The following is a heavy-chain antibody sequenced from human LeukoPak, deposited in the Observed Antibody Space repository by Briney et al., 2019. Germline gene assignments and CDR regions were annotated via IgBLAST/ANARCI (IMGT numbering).Heavy chain of an antibody. Sequence: GASVKVSCKASGYTFTSYYMHRVRQAPGRGLEWMGIINPSGGSTSYAQKFQGRVTMTRDTSTSTVYMELSSLRSEDTAVYYCARLNPRGNWNYGITYYYYGMDVWGQGTTVTVSS. D-gene: IGHD1-7*01. CDR3: ARLNPRGNWNYGITYYYYGMDV. CDR2: INPSGGST. J-gene: IGHJ6*02. V-gene: IGHV1-46*01. CDR1: GYTFTSYY.